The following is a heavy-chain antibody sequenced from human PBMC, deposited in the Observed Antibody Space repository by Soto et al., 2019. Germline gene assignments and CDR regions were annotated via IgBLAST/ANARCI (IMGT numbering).Heavy chain of an antibody. CDR3: ARVDCSPSKGYTRTYGRDA. Sequence: GGSLRLSCAASGFTFSDSWMTWFHQAPGKGLEWVADMNQNVGEKYYVDSVKGRFTISRDNAKTSLYRQMNRLRVEDTAIYYCARVDCSPSKGYTRTYGRDAWGEETTGTV. J-gene: IGHJ6*02. CDR1: GFTFSDSW. V-gene: IGHV3-7*04. D-gene: IGHD2-15*01. CDR2: MNQNVGEK.